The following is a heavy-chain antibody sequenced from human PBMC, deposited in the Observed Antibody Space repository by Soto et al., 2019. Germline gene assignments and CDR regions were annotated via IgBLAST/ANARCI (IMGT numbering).Heavy chain of an antibody. D-gene: IGHD3-10*01. CDR3: ARTQYYYGSGSYYNPYGMDV. CDR2: IIPILGIA. J-gene: IGHJ6*02. Sequence: QVQLVQSGAEVKKPGSSVKVSCKASGGTFSSYTISWVRQAPGQGLEWMGRIIPILGIANYAQKFQGRVTNTADNATSTAYMELSSLRSEDTAVYYCARTQYYYGSGSYYNPYGMDVWGQGTTVTVSS. CDR1: GGTFSSYT. V-gene: IGHV1-69*02.